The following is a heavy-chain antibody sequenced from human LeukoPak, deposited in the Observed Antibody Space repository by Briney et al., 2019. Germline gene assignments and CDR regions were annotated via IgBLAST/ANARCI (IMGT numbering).Heavy chain of an antibody. CDR2: IYYSGST. CDR1: GGSISSYY. V-gene: IGHV4-59*08. CDR3: ARLLSYYYYMDV. J-gene: IGHJ6*03. D-gene: IGHD3-9*01. Sequence: SETLSLTCTVSGGSISSYYWSWIRQPPGKGLEWIGYIYYSGSTNYNPSLKSRVTISVDTSKNQFSLKLSSVTAADTAVYYCARLLSYYYYMDVWGKGTTVTISS.